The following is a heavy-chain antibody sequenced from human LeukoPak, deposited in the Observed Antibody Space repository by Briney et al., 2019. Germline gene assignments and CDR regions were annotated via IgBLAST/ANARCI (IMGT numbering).Heavy chain of an antibody. Sequence: PSETLSLTCAVYGGSFSGYYWSWIRQPPGKGLEWIGEINHSGSTNYNPSLKSRVTISVDTSKNQFSLKLSSVTAANAAVYYCARGPVGESLGRDAFDIWGQGTMVTVSS. CDR2: INHSGST. CDR3: ARGPVGESLGRDAFDI. J-gene: IGHJ3*02. D-gene: IGHD3-10*01. V-gene: IGHV4-34*01. CDR1: GGSFSGYY.